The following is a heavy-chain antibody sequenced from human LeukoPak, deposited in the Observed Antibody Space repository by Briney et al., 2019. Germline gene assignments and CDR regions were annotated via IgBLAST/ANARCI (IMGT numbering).Heavy chain of an antibody. Sequence: GGSLRLSCAASGSTFSSYAMSWVRQAPGKGLEWVSAISGSGGSTYYADSVKGRFTISRDNSKNTLYLQTNSLRAEDTAVYYCAKVLRYCSSTSCYPDYFDYWGQGTLVTVSS. CDR1: GSTFSSYA. CDR2: ISGSGGST. CDR3: AKVLRYCSSTSCYPDYFDY. D-gene: IGHD2-2*01. V-gene: IGHV3-23*01. J-gene: IGHJ4*02.